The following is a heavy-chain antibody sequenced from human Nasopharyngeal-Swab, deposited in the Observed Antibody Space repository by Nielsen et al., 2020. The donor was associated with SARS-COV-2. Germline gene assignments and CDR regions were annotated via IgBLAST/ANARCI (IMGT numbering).Heavy chain of an antibody. CDR2: ISSSYDYT. D-gene: IGHD1-26*01. CDR1: GFIFSDYY. Sequence: GESLKISCAASGFIFSDYYMTWIRQAPGKGLEWVSYISSSYDYTNYADSVKGRFTISRDNAKNSLYLQMNSLRAGDTAVYYCARLRSGTYGGDYWGQGALVTVSS. J-gene: IGHJ4*02. V-gene: IGHV3-11*06. CDR3: ARLRSGTYGGDY.